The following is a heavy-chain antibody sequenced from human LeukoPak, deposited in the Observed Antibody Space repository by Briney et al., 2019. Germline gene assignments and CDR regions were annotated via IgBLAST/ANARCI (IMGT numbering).Heavy chain of an antibody. CDR3: AKDMRFLVGSGNFDY. J-gene: IGHJ4*02. Sequence: PGRSLRLSCAASGFTFSRYGMHWVRQAPGKGLEWVSGISWNSGSIGYANSVKGRFTISRDNAKNSLYLQVNSLRAEDTALYYCAKDMRFLVGSGNFDYWGQGTLVTVSS. D-gene: IGHD3-10*01. CDR2: ISWNSGSI. V-gene: IGHV3-9*01. CDR1: GFTFSRYG.